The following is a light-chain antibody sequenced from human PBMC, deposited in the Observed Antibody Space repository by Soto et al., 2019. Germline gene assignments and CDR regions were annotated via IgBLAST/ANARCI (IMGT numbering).Light chain of an antibody. CDR2: ANS. CDR3: QTYDISLSAVV. Sequence: QSVLTQPPSVSGAPGQRVTISCTGSSSNIGAGYDVHWYQHLPGTAPKLLIYANSNRPSGVPDRFSGSKSGTSASLAITGLQAEDEADYYCQTYDISLSAVVFGGGTKLTVL. CDR1: SSNIGAGYD. J-gene: IGLJ2*01. V-gene: IGLV1-40*01.